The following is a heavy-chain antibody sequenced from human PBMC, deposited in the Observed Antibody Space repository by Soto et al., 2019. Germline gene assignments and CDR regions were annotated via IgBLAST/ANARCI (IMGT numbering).Heavy chain of an antibody. D-gene: IGHD2-21*01. CDR3: ARGAYCGGDCYDF. V-gene: IGHV1-46*03. Sequence: ASVKVSCKASGNTFTRYYMHWVRQAPGQGLEWMGMISPGGDRTTYAQKFQGRVTMTRDTSTSTVYMELSSLKSEDTAVYYCARGAYCGGDCYDFWGQGSLDTVSS. J-gene: IGHJ4*02. CDR1: GNTFTRYY. CDR2: ISPGGDRT.